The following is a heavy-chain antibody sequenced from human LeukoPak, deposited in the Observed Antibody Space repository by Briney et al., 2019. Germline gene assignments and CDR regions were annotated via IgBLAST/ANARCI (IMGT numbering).Heavy chain of an antibody. Sequence: HPGGSLRLSCAASGFTFSSYSMNWVRQAPGKGLEWVSSISSSGSTIYYADSVRGRFTISRDNAKNSLYLQMNSLRAEDTAVYYCARRKEIDYWGQGTLVTVSS. J-gene: IGHJ4*02. CDR2: ISSSGSTI. CDR1: GFTFSSYS. CDR3: ARRKEIDY. V-gene: IGHV3-48*01.